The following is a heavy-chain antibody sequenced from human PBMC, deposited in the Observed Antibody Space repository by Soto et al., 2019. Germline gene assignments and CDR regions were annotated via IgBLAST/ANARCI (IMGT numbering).Heavy chain of an antibody. CDR1: GGTISSYY. CDR2: MYYSGST. CDR3: GRRQWLRIFDC. D-gene: IGHD5-12*01. J-gene: IGHJ4*02. V-gene: IGHV4-59*08. Sequence: SETMSLTCTVSGGTISSYYWSWIRKKTGKGLEWIGYMYYSGSTFYNPSLKSRVTISVDTSKNQFSLKLSSLTAADTAVYYCGRRQWLRIFDCWGQGTLVTVSS.